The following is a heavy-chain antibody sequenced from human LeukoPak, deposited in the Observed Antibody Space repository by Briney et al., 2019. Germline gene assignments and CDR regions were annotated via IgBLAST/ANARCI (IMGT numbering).Heavy chain of an antibody. V-gene: IGHV1-3*01. Sequence: ASVKVSCKASGYTFTSYAMHWVRQAPGQRLEWMGWINAGYGNTKYSQKFQGRVTITRDTSASTAYMELSSLRSEDTAVYYCARDWVIDYGGSSPDAFDIWGQGTMVTVSS. J-gene: IGHJ3*02. CDR3: ARDWVIDYGGSSPDAFDI. CDR1: GYTFTSYA. D-gene: IGHD4-23*01. CDR2: INAGYGNT.